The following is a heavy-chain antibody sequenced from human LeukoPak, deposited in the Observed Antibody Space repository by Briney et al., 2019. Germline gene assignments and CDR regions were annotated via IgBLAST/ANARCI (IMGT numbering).Heavy chain of an antibody. D-gene: IGHD1-26*01. V-gene: IGHV1-2*02. CDR1: GYTFTGYY. J-gene: IGHJ4*02. Sequence: GASVKVSCKASGYTFTGYYMHWVRQAPGQGLEWMGWINPNSGGTNYAQKFQGRVTMTRDTSISTAYMELSRLRSDDTAVYYCARDVVIVGARPLYYFDYWGQGTLVTVSS. CDR3: ARDVVIVGARPLYYFDY. CDR2: INPNSGGT.